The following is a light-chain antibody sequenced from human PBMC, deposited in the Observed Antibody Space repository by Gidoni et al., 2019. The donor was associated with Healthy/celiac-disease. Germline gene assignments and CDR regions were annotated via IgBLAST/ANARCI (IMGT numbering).Light chain of an antibody. J-gene: IGKJ1*01. Sequence: DIQMTQSPSTLSASVGDRVTITCRANQSISSWLAWYQQKPGKAPKLLIYDASSLESGVPSRFSGSGSGTEFTLTISSLQPDDFATYYCQQYNSYLWTFGQGTKVEIK. V-gene: IGKV1-5*01. CDR1: QSISSW. CDR2: DAS. CDR3: QQYNSYLWT.